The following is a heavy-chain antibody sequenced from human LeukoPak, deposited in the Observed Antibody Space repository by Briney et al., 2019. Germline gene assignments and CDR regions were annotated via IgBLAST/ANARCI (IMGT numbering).Heavy chain of an antibody. V-gene: IGHV3-21*01. D-gene: IGHD3-22*01. CDR1: GFTFSSYS. CDR2: ISSSSSYI. J-gene: IGHJ4*02. CDR3: ARDGGSSGYYYSARFDY. Sequence: GGSLRLSCAASGFTFSSYSMNWVRQAPGKGLEWVSSISSSSSYIYYADSVKGRFTISRDNAKNSLYLQMNSLRAEDTAVYYCARDGGSSGYYYSARFDYRGQGTLVTVPS.